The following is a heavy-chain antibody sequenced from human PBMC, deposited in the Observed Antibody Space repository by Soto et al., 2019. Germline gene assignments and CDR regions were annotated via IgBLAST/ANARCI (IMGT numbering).Heavy chain of an antibody. V-gene: IGHV4-34*01. J-gene: IGHJ4*02. CDR1: GGSFSGYY. D-gene: IGHD6-19*01. CDR2: INHSGST. Sequence: QVQLQQWGAGLLKPSETLSLTCAVYGGSFSGYYWSWIRQPPGKGLEWIGEINHSGSTNYNPSLKSRVTISVDPSKNHFSLKLSSVTAAATAVYYCARSPVAGTRGNYFDYWGQGTLVTVSS. CDR3: ARSPVAGTRGNYFDY.